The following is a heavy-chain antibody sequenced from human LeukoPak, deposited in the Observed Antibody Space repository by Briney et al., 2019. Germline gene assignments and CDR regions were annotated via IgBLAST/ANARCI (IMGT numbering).Heavy chain of an antibody. CDR2: ISYDGSNK. Sequence: GRSLRLSCAASGFTFSSYAMHWVRQAPGKGLEWVAVISYDGSNKYYADSVKGRFTISRDNAKSSLYLQMNSLRAEDTAVYYCARDWYYDFLTPLDYWGQGTLVTVSS. J-gene: IGHJ4*02. V-gene: IGHV3-30-3*01. D-gene: IGHD3-9*01. CDR3: ARDWYYDFLTPLDY. CDR1: GFTFSSYA.